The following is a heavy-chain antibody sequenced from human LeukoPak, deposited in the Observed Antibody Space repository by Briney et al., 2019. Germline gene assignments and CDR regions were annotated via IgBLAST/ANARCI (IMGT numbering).Heavy chain of an antibody. CDR1: GFTFDDYG. Sequence: GGSLRLSCAASGFTFDDYGMSCVRQAPGKGLEWVSGANWNGGSTGYADSVKGRFTISRDNARNSLYLQMNSLGAEDTALYFCARRRVSVVRGVDITSYYFDYWGQGTLVTVSS. J-gene: IGHJ4*02. D-gene: IGHD3-10*01. CDR3: ARRRVSVVRGVDITSYYFDY. V-gene: IGHV3-20*04. CDR2: ANWNGGST.